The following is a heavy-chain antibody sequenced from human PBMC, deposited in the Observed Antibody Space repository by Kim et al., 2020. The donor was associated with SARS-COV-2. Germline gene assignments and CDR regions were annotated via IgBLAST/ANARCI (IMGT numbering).Heavy chain of an antibody. CDR1: GFTFSNYA. D-gene: IGHD1-26*01. J-gene: IGHJ4*02. CDR3: AKLRGNVGY. Sequence: GGSLRLSCAASGFTFSNYAMSWVRQTPGKGLEWVSVITGSGSGGNTFYVDSVKGRFTISRDNSRNTLYLQMNSLGVEDTAIYYCAKLRGNVGYWGQGTLVTVSS. V-gene: IGHV3-23*01. CDR2: ITGSGSGGNT.